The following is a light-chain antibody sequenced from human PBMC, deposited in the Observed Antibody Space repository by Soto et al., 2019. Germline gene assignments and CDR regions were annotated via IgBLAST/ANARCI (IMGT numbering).Light chain of an antibody. V-gene: IGKV3-15*01. CDR3: QQYNNWPPIT. CDR2: GAS. J-gene: IGKJ5*01. Sequence: EIVLTQSPATLSLSPGERATLSCRASQSISNYLAWYQQKPGQAPRLLIYGASTRATGIPARFSGSGSGTDFTLTISSLQSEDFVVYYCQQYNNWPPITFGQGTRLEIK. CDR1: QSISNY.